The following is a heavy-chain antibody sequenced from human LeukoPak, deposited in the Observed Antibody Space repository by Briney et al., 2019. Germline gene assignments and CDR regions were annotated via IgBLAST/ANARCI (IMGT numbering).Heavy chain of an antibody. CDR3: ARWGDYDILTGYYDSDY. J-gene: IGHJ4*02. CDR1: GFTFSSYA. D-gene: IGHD3-9*01. CDR2: IGGRDSGT. V-gene: IGHV3-23*01. Sequence: GGSLRLFCAASGFTFSSYAMSWVRQAPGKGLEWVSAIGGRDSGTYYADSVRGRFTVSRDDPKNTLYLQMNTLRAEDTAVYYCARWGDYDILTGYYDSDYWGQGTLVTVSS.